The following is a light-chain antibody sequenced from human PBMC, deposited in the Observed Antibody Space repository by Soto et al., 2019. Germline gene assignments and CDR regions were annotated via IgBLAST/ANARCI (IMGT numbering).Light chain of an antibody. V-gene: IGLV2-14*01. Sequence: QSVLSQPASMSGSPGQSITIPRTGASSDIGLYNYVSWYQHHPGKAPKLLISEVSIRPSGLSDRFSASKAGNTASLTISGLQPEDEAFYYCSCLSTTSTPIVFGTGTKLTVL. CDR3: SCLSTTSTPIV. J-gene: IGLJ1*01. CDR1: SSDIGLYNY. CDR2: EVS.